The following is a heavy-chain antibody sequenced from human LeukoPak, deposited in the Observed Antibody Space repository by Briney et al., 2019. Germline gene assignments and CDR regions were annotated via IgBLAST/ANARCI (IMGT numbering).Heavy chain of an antibody. V-gene: IGHV3-66*01. Sequence: GGSLRLSCAASGFTFSSYAMSWVRQAPGKGLEWVSVIYSGGSTYYADSVKGRFTISRDNSKNTLYLQMNSLRAEDTAVYYCARIPRGTYYHFDYWGQGTLVTVSS. CDR1: GFTFSSYA. CDR2: IYSGGST. CDR3: ARIPRGTYYHFDY. J-gene: IGHJ4*02. D-gene: IGHD1-26*01.